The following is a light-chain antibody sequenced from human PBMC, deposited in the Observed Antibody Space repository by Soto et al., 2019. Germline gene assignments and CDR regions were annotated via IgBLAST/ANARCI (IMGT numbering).Light chain of an antibody. Sequence: QSVLTQLPSVSAAPGQKVTISCSGGRSNIGDNSVSWYQQLPGEAPKLLIDDNDLRPSGIPDRFSGSRSGTSATLAITGLQTGDEADYYCGTWDDRLNGYVFGTGTKVTV. CDR2: DND. CDR1: RSNIGDNS. CDR3: GTWDDRLNGYV. V-gene: IGLV1-51*01. J-gene: IGLJ1*01.